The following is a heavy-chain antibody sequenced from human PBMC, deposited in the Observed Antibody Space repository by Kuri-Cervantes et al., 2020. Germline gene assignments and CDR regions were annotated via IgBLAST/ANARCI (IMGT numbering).Heavy chain of an antibody. D-gene: IGHD3-10*01. CDR3: ARGFDGFYGMDL. CDR2: IKQDGSEK. CDR1: GFTFSDYY. V-gene: IGHV3-7*01. J-gene: IGHJ6*02. Sequence: GESLKISCAASGFTFSDYYMSWIRQAPGKGLEWVANIKQDGSEKYYVDSVKGRFTISRDNAKNSLYLQMNSLRVEDTAVYYCARGFDGFYGMDLWGQGTTVTVSS.